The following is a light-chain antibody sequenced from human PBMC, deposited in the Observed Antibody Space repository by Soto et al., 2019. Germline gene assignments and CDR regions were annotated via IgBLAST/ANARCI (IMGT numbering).Light chain of an antibody. Sequence: DIQMTQSPSTLSASVGDRVTITCRASQSISSWLAWYQQKPGKAPKLLIYKASSLESGVPSRFSGSGSGTEFTLTISSPQSDDFATSYCQQYNSYPYTFGQGTKLEIK. CDR1: QSISSW. CDR2: KAS. CDR3: QQYNSYPYT. J-gene: IGKJ2*01. V-gene: IGKV1-5*03.